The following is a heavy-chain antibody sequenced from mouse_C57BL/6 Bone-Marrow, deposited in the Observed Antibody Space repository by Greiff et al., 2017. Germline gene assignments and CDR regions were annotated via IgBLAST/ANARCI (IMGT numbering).Heavy chain of an antibody. CDR1: GYTFTSYG. V-gene: IGHV1-81*01. CDR3: ARPWVFAY. J-gene: IGHJ3*01. CDR2: IYPRSGNT. Sequence: QVQLQQSGAELARPGASVKLSCKASGYTFTSYGISWVKQRTGQGLEWIGEIYPRSGNTYYNEKFKGKATLTADKSSSTGYMELRSLTSEDSAVYFCARPWVFAYWGQGTLVTVSA.